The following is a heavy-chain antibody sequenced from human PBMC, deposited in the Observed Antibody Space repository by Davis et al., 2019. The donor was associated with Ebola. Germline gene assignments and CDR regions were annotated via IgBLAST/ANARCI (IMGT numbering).Heavy chain of an antibody. CDR2: IDPSDSYT. CDR1: GYSFTSYY. CDR3: ARHGSPIFDWLLFSEFDY. J-gene: IGHJ4*02. V-gene: IGHV5-10-1*01. Sequence: GESLKISCKGSGYSFTSYYIGWVRQMTGKGLEWMGRIDPSDSYTNYSPSFQGHVTISADKSISTAYLQWSSLKASDTAMYYCARHGSPIFDWLLFSEFDYWGQGTLVTVSS. D-gene: IGHD3-9*01.